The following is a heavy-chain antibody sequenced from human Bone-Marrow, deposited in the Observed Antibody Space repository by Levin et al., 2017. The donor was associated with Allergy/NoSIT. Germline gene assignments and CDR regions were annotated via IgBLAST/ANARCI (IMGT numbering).Heavy chain of an antibody. J-gene: IGHJ4*02. D-gene: IGHD3-10*01. CDR1: GGSFSGYY. CDR3: ARGGRRLLDY. Sequence: SQTLSLTCAVYGGSFSGYYWSWIRQPPGKGLEWIGEINHSGSTNYNPSLKSRVTISVDTSKNQFSLKLSSVTAADTAVYYCARGGRRLLDYWGQGTLVTVSS. CDR2: INHSGST. V-gene: IGHV4-34*01.